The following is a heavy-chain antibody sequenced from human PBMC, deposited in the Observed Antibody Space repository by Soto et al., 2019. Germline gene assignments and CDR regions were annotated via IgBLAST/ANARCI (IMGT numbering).Heavy chain of an antibody. D-gene: IGHD1-26*01. CDR1: GFTFNNYG. Sequence: QVQLVESGGGVVQPGRSLRLSCAASGFTFNNYGMHWVRQAPGKGLEWVALRWHDGSNKGYADSVKGRFTISRDNSKNTLNLQMNSLRVEDTAVYYCTRAAIRGELLDYWGQGTQVTVSS. J-gene: IGHJ4*02. CDR2: RWHDGSNK. CDR3: TRAAIRGELLDY. V-gene: IGHV3-33*01.